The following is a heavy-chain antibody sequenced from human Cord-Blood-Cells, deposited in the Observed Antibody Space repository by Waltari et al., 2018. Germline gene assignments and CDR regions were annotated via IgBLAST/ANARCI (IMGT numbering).Heavy chain of an antibody. CDR1: GYTFTGYY. CDR3: ARGTIAAAGNFDY. D-gene: IGHD6-13*01. V-gene: IGHV1-2*06. CDR2: INPNSGVT. Sequence: QVQLVQSGAEVKKPGASVKVSCKASGYTFTGYYMHWVRQAPGQGREWMGRINPNSGVTNYAQKFQGRVTMTRDTSISTAYMELSRLRSDDTAVYYCARGTIAAAGNFDYWGQGTLVTVSS. J-gene: IGHJ4*02.